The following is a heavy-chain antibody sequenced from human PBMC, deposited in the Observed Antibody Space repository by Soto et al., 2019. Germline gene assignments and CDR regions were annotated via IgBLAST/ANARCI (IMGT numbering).Heavy chain of an antibody. CDR1: EFTFNTYS. Sequence: EVQLVESGGGLVKPGGSLRLACAASEFTFNTYSMNWVRQAPGEGLEWVSCISSTSTYIYYADSVKGRFTISRDNAKNLLYLQMNSLRAEDTAVYYCARDFGDSRGSYYYYGMDVWGQGTTVTVSS. V-gene: IGHV3-21*02. CDR3: ARDFGDSRGSYYYYGMDV. CDR2: ISSTSTYI. J-gene: IGHJ6*02. D-gene: IGHD2-21*02.